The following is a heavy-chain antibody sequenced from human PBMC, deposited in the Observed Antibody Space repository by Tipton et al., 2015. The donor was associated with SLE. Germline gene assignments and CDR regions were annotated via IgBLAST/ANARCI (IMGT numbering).Heavy chain of an antibody. J-gene: IGHJ2*01. CDR3: ARVGYSGSRDL. V-gene: IGHV4-61*01. CDR1: GGSISSGSYY. Sequence: TLSLTCTVSGGSISSGSYYWSWIRQPPGKGLEWIGYIYYSGSTNYNPSLKSRVTMSVDTSKNQFSLKLSSVTAADTAVYYCARVGYSGSRDLWGRGTLVTVSS. CDR2: IYYSGST. D-gene: IGHD1-26*01.